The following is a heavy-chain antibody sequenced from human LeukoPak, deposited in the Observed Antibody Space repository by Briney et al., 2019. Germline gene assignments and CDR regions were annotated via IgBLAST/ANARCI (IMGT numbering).Heavy chain of an antibody. J-gene: IGHJ4*02. Sequence: SVRVSCKASGGTFSSYAISWVRQAPGQGLEWMGRIIPIFGTANYAQKFQGRVTITTDESTSTAYMELSSLRSEDTAVYYCARAAGNCGGDCYSPPSDWGQGTLVTVSS. CDR3: ARAAGNCGGDCYSPPSD. D-gene: IGHD2-21*02. V-gene: IGHV1-69*05. CDR1: GGTFSSYA. CDR2: IIPIFGTA.